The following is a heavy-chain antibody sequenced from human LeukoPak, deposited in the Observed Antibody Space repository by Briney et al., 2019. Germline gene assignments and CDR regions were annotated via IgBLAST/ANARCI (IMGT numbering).Heavy chain of an antibody. D-gene: IGHD2-8*01. CDR3: AKDFGDCSNGVCYGKPFDY. J-gene: IGHJ4*02. CDR2: ISGSGDNT. V-gene: IGHV3-23*01. CDR1: GFTFSRYA. Sequence: GGSLRLSCAASGFTFSRYAMSWARQAPGKGLEWVSGISGSGDNTYYADPVKGRFTISRDNSKNTLYLQMNSLRAEDTAVYYCAKDFGDCSNGVCYGKPFDYWGQGTLVTASS.